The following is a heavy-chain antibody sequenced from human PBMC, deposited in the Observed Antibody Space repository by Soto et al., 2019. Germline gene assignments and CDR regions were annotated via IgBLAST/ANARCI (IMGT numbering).Heavy chain of an antibody. J-gene: IGHJ5*02. CDR3: ASTRYYYDSSGSARYNWFDP. D-gene: IGHD3-22*01. Sequence: QVQLVESGGGVVQPGRSLRLSCAASGFTFSSYAMHWVRQAPGKGLEWVAVISYDGSNKYYADSVKGRFTISRDNSKNTLYLKINSLRAEDTAVYYCASTRYYYDSSGSARYNWFDPWGQGTLVTVSS. CDR2: ISYDGSNK. CDR1: GFTFSSYA. V-gene: IGHV3-30-3*01.